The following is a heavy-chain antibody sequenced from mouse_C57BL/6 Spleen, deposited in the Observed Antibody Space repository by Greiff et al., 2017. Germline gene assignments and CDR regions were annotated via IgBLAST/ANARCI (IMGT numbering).Heavy chain of an antibody. CDR1: GYAFSSYW. Sequence: QVQLQQSGAELVKPGASVKISCKASGYAFSSYWKNWVKQRPGKGLEWIGQIYPGDGDTNYNGKFKGKATLTADKSSSTAYMQLSSLTSEDSAVYFCASGGGYPPFAYWGQGTLVTVSA. J-gene: IGHJ3*01. CDR3: ASGGGYPPFAY. CDR2: IYPGDGDT. D-gene: IGHD2-2*01. V-gene: IGHV1-80*01.